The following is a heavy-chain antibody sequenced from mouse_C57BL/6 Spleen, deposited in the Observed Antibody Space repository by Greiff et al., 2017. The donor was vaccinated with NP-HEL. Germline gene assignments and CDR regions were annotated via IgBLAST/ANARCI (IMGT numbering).Heavy chain of an antibody. CDR3: ARGWLLGKNYAMDY. V-gene: IGHV1-80*01. CDR2: IYPGDGDT. Sequence: VQLQQSGAELVKPGASVKISCKASGYAFSSYWMNWVKQRPGKGLEWIGQIYPGDGDTNYNGKFKGKATLTAEKSSSTAYMQLSSLTSEDSAVYFGARGWLLGKNYAMDYWGQGTSVTVSS. D-gene: IGHD2-3*01. CDR1: GYAFSSYW. J-gene: IGHJ4*01.